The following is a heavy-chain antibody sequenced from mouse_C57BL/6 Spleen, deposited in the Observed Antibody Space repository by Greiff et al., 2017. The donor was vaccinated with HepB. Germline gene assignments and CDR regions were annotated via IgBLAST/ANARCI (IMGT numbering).Heavy chain of an antibody. CDR2: ISSGGSYT. CDR1: GFTFSSYG. D-gene: IGHD1-1*01. J-gene: IGHJ1*03. CDR3: ARHNGSSYVDWYFDV. Sequence: EVQLVESGGDLVKPGGSLKLSCAASGFTFSSYGMSWVRQTPDKRLEWVATISSGGSYTYYPDSVKGRFTISRDNAKNTLYLQMSSLKSEDTAMYYCARHNGSSYVDWYFDVWGTGTTVTVSS. V-gene: IGHV5-6*01.